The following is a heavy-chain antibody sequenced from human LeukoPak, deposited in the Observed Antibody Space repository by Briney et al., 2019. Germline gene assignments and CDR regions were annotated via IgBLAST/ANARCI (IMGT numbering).Heavy chain of an antibody. J-gene: IGHJ4*02. CDR1: GYTFTSYY. D-gene: IGHD3-22*01. CDR2: IIPIFGTA. CDR3: ASQPYYDSSGPTYYFDY. V-gene: IGHV1-69*13. Sequence: SVKVSCKASGYTFTSYYMHWVRQAPGQGLEWMGGIIPIFGTANYAQKFQGRVTITADESTSTAYMELSSLRSEDTAVYYCASQPYYDSSGPTYYFDYWGQGTLVTVSS.